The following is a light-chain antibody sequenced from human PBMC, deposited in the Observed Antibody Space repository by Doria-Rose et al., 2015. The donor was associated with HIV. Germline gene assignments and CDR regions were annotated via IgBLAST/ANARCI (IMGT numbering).Light chain of an antibody. CDR3: QQTYSFPYS. CDR1: QGITSN. V-gene: IGKV1-39*01. Sequence: VGDRVTITCRASQGITSNLNWYQQKAGKAPKLLIFTATTLQSGVPSRLSGGGSGTDFTLTISSLQPEDFATYYCQQTYSFPYSFGQGTKLDIE. CDR2: TAT. J-gene: IGKJ2*01.